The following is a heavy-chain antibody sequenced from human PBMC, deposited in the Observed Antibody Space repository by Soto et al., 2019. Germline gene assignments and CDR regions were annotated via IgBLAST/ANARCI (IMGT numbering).Heavy chain of an antibody. D-gene: IGHD3-16*01. J-gene: IGHJ4*02. Sequence: QVQLVESGGGVVQPGRSLRLSCAASGFSFSKYGMHWVRQAPGKGLEWVAEMSDDGSKKYYGDSVKGRFTISRDNYKNTLYLLMDSLRPEDTAMYYCAKELRETGGYYFDCWGQGTLVTVSS. V-gene: IGHV3-30*18. CDR3: AKELRETGGYYFDC. CDR1: GFSFSKYG. CDR2: MSDDGSKK.